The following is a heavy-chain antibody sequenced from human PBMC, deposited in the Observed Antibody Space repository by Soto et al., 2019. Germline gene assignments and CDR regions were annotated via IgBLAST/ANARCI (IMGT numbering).Heavy chain of an antibody. CDR3: ARDGLVVVPAAINGHYYYGMDV. V-gene: IGHV6-1*01. J-gene: IGHJ6*02. Sequence: SQTLSLTWAISGDSVSSNSAAWNWIRQSPSRGLEWLGRTYYRSKWYNDYAVSVKSRITINPDTSKNQFSLQLNSVTPEDTAVYYXARDGLVVVPAAINGHYYYGMDVWGQGTTVTVSS. CDR1: GDSVSSNSAA. D-gene: IGHD2-2*02. CDR2: TYYRSKWYN.